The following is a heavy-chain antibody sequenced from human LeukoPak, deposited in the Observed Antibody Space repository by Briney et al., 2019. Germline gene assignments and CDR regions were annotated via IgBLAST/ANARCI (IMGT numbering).Heavy chain of an antibody. CDR2: INHSGST. CDR1: GGPFSGYY. Sequence: ETLSLTCAVYGGPFSGYYWSWIRQPPGKGLEWIGEINHSGSTNYNPSLKSRVTISVDTSKNQFPLKLSSVTAADTAVYYCAREAGIAAAGDLYYGMDVWGQGTTVTVSS. CDR3: AREAGIAAAGDLYYGMDV. J-gene: IGHJ6*02. D-gene: IGHD6-13*01. V-gene: IGHV4-34*01.